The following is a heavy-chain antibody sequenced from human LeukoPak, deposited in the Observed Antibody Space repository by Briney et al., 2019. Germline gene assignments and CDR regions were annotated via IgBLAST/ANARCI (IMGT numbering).Heavy chain of an antibody. D-gene: IGHD6-13*01. V-gene: IGHV3-7*01. Sequence: GGSLRLSCAASGFTFSSYWMSWVRQAPGKGLEWVANIKQDGSEKYYVDSVKGRFTISRDNAKNSLYLQMNSLRAEDTAVYYCARGARIAAAALDYWGQGTLVTVSS. CDR3: ARGARIAAAALDY. J-gene: IGHJ4*02. CDR1: GFTFSSYW. CDR2: IKQDGSEK.